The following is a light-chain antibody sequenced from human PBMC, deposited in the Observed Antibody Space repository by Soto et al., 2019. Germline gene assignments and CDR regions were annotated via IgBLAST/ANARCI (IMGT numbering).Light chain of an antibody. CDR1: SSDVGGYNY. J-gene: IGLJ1*01. V-gene: IGLV2-8*01. CDR2: EVS. Sequence: QSVLTQPPSAYGSPGQSVPISCTGTSSDVGGYNYVSWYQQHPGKAPKLMIYEVSKRPSGVPDRFSGSKSGNTASLTVSGLQAEDEADYYCSSYAGSTRDVIGTGTKVTVL. CDR3: SSYAGSTRDV.